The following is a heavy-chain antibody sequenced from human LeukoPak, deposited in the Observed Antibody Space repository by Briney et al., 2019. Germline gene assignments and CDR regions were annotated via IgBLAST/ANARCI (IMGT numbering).Heavy chain of an antibody. Sequence: PGGSLRLSCAASGFTFSSYAMSWVRQAPGKGLEWVSAISGSGGSTYYADSVKGRFTISRDNSKNTLYLQMNSLRAEDTAVYYCAKGLAYCGGDCYAGNDYWGQGTLVTVSS. CDR3: AKGLAYCGGDCYAGNDY. CDR2: ISGSGGST. D-gene: IGHD2-21*01. CDR1: GFTFSSYA. V-gene: IGHV3-23*01. J-gene: IGHJ4*02.